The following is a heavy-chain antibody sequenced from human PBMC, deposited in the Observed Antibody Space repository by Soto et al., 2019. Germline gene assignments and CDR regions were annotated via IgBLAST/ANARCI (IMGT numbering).Heavy chain of an antibody. CDR1: GGSISSGGYY. V-gene: IGHV4-31*03. J-gene: IGHJ5*02. CDR2: IYYSGST. CDR3: ARVFSDSSSFFDP. Sequence: QVQLQESGPGLVKPSQTLSLTCTVSGGSISSGGYYWSWIRQHPGKGLEWIGYIYYSGSTYYNPSLKCRVTISVDTSKNQFSLKLSSVTAADTAMYYCARVFSDSSSFFDPWGQGTLVTVSS. D-gene: IGHD6-13*01.